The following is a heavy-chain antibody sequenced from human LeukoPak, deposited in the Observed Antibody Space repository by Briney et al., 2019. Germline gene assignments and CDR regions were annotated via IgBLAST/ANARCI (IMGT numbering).Heavy chain of an antibody. J-gene: IGHJ2*01. CDR1: GFTFSSYA. V-gene: IGHV3-23*01. CDR2: ICGSGGRT. CDR3: AKSFTDYWYFDL. Sequence: GGSLRLSCAASGFTFSSYAMNWVRQAPGKGLEWVSGICGSGGRTYYADSVKGRFTISRDNSKNTLYLQMNSLRAEDTAVYYCAKSFTDYWYFDLWGRGALVTVSS.